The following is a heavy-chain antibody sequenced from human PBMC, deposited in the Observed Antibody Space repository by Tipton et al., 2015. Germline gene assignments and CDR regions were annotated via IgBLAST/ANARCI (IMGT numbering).Heavy chain of an antibody. V-gene: IGHV4-59*01. J-gene: IGHJ6*02. CDR2: IYYSGST. CDR3: ARPNTAMVVDV. Sequence: GLVKPSETLSLACSVSHDSIRNKYWSWIRQPAGKGLEWIGNIYYSGSTNYNPSLKSRVTISVDTSKNQFSLNLSSVTAADTAVYYCARPNTAMVVDVWGQGTTVTVSS. CDR1: HDSIRNKY. D-gene: IGHD5-18*01.